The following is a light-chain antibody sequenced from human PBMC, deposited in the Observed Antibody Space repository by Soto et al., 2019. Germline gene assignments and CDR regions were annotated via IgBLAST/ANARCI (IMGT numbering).Light chain of an antibody. V-gene: IGLV2-11*01. J-gene: IGLJ1*01. CDR3: CSYGGTHTYV. CDR1: SSDVGGYNF. Sequence: QSALTQPRSVSGSPGQSVTISCTGTSSDVGGYNFVSWYQQHPGKVPKVMIYDVTMRPSGVPDRFSGSKSGNTASLTISGLQAEYEADYYCCSYGGTHTYVFGTGTKVTVL. CDR2: DVT.